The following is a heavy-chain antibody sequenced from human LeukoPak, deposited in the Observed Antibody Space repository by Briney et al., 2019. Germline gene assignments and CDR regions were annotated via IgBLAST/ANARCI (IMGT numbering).Heavy chain of an antibody. Sequence: GGSLRLSCAASGFTFNKYWMSWVRQAPGKELEWVANIKQDGSQIYYVDSLKGRFTISRDNAKKSVYLQMNSLRGEDTAVYYCARIGYSSSSWDYWGQGTLVTVSS. CDR1: GFTFNKYW. D-gene: IGHD6-6*01. J-gene: IGHJ4*02. V-gene: IGHV3-7*01. CDR3: ARIGYSSSSWDY. CDR2: IKQDGSQI.